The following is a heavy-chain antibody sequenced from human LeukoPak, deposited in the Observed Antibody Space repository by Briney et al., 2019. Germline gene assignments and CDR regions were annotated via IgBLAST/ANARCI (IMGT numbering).Heavy chain of an antibody. J-gene: IGHJ4*02. D-gene: IGHD4-17*01. Sequence: GESLKISCKGSGYSFTTYWIGWVRQMPGKGLEWMGIVYPGDSDTRYSPSFQGQINISADKSINTAYLQWTSLKASDTAMYYCARQLPPGMTTAPNFDNWGQGTLVTVSS. V-gene: IGHV5-51*01. CDR2: VYPGDSDT. CDR3: ARQLPPGMTTAPNFDN. CDR1: GYSFTTYW.